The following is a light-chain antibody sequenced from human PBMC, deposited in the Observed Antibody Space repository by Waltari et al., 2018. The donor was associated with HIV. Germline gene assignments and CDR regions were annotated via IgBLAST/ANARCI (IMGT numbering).Light chain of an antibody. CDR2: GVN. CDR3: CSYAGTSIHWV. Sequence: QSALTQPRSVSAPPGQPVTISCTGYRRYVIDYKYVSWYQQPPGKAPKLIIFGVNDRPSGVPDRFSGSKSGNTASLTISGLQAEDEAHYYCCSYAGTSIHWVFGGGTKLTVL. CDR1: RRYVIDYKY. V-gene: IGLV2-11*01. J-gene: IGLJ3*02.